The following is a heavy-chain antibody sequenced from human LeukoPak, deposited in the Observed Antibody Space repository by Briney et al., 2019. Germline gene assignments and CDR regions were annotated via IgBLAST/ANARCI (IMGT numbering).Heavy chain of an antibody. CDR3: ARDRGYCSGDTCYNDY. J-gene: IGHJ4*02. CDR2: IYYSGST. V-gene: IGHV4-38-2*02. CDR1: GYSISSNYY. Sequence: SETLSLTCTVSGYSISSNYYWGWIRQPPGKGLEWIRSIYYSGSTNYNPSLKSRVTISVDTSKNQFSLKLSSVTAADTAVYYCARDRGYCSGDTCYNDYWGQGTLVTVSS. D-gene: IGHD2-15*01.